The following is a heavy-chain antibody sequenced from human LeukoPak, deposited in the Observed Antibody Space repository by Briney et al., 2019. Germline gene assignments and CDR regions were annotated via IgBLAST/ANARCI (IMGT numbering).Heavy chain of an antibody. CDR2: IYNDGRT. Sequence: SETLSLICAVSGDSINSYYWSWIRQPPGKGLEWIGYIYNDGRTDYNPALKSRVTMAIDTSNNQFSLRLSSVTAADSALYYCAKLESPYYYAMDVWGQGTTVTVSS. CDR1: GDSINSYY. J-gene: IGHJ6*02. V-gene: IGHV4-59*08. CDR3: AKLESPYYYAMDV. D-gene: IGHD3-3*01.